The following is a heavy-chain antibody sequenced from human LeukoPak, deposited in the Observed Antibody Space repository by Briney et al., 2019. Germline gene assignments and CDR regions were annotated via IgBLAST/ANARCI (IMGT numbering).Heavy chain of an antibody. Sequence: PGGSLRLSCAASGFTFDDYGMSWVRQAPGKGLEWVSGINWNGGSTGYADSVKGRFTISRDNAKDSLYLRMNSLRAEDTAVYFCARDLDYGGDANAFDIWGQGTMVTVSS. CDR2: INWNGGST. CDR1: GFTFDDYG. D-gene: IGHD4-23*01. V-gene: IGHV3-20*04. CDR3: ARDLDYGGDANAFDI. J-gene: IGHJ3*02.